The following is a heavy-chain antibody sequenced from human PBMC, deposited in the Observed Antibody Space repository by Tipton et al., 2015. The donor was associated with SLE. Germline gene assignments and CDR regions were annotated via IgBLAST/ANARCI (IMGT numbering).Heavy chain of an antibody. J-gene: IGHJ4*02. CDR2: IWYDGSNK. Sequence: SLRLSCAASGFTFSSYGMHWVRQAPGKGLEWVAVIWYDGSNKYYADSVKGRFTISRDNSKNTLYLQMNSLRAEDTAVYYCASLDSSGYYSYFDYWGQGTLVTVSS. V-gene: IGHV3-33*01. CDR1: GFTFSSYG. CDR3: ASLDSSGYYSYFDY. D-gene: IGHD3-22*01.